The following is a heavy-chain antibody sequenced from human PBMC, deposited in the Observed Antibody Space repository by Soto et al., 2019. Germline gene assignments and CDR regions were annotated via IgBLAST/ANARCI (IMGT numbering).Heavy chain of an antibody. Sequence: GGSLRLSCAASGFTFSNYGMHWVRQAPGKGLEWVAVIWYDGSNKDYAASVKGRFTISRDNSKNTLYLQMNSLRAEDTAVYYCARGRGYSNYYYYGMDVWGQGTTVTVSS. V-gene: IGHV3-33*01. J-gene: IGHJ6*02. D-gene: IGHD4-4*01. CDR3: ARGRGYSNYYYYGMDV. CDR1: GFTFSNYG. CDR2: IWYDGSNK.